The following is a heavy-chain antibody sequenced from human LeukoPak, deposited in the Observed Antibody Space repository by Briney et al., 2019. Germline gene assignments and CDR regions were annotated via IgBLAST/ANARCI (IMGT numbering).Heavy chain of an antibody. J-gene: IGHJ4*02. CDR3: AFRGVIPNYFDY. CDR2: ISAYNGDT. Sequence: ASVKVSCKASGYTFKTYSFTRVRQAPGQGLEWMGRISAYNGDTNYAQKFQGRVALTADTLTRTGYMELTSLRSDVTAVYYCAFRGVIPNYFDYWGQGSLVTVSS. CDR1: GYTFKTYS. V-gene: IGHV1-18*01. D-gene: IGHD3-10*01.